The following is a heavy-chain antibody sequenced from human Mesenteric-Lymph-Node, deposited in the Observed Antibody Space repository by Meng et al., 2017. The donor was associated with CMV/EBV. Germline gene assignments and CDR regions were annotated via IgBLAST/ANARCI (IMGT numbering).Heavy chain of an antibody. J-gene: IGHJ4*02. CDR1: GFTFSGYW. V-gene: IGHV3-7*01. Sequence: ETLSLTCAASGFTFSGYWMSWVRQAPGKGLEWVANIKQDGSEEYYVDSVKGRFIISRDNAKNSLYLQMNSLRAEDTAVYYCARMGSSSSVYWGQGTLVTVSS. CDR2: IKQDGSEE. D-gene: IGHD6-6*01. CDR3: ARMGSSSSVY.